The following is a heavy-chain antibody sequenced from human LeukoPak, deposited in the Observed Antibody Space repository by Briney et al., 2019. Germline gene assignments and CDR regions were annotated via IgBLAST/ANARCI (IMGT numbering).Heavy chain of an antibody. CDR2: ISAYNGNT. Sequence: GASVKVSCKASGYTFTSYGISWVRQAPGQGLEWMGWISAYNGNTNYAQKLQGRVTMTTDTSTSTAYMELRSLRSDDTAVYYCARDKTRYDYVWGSYRPNDLDYWGQGTLVTVSS. V-gene: IGHV1-18*01. J-gene: IGHJ4*02. CDR1: GYTFTSYG. D-gene: IGHD3-16*02. CDR3: ARDKTRYDYVWGSYRPNDLDY.